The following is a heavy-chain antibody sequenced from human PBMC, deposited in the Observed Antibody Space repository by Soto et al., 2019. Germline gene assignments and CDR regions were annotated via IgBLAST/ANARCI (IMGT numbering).Heavy chain of an antibody. CDR1: GFTFTRNW. Sequence: VQLVESGGGLVQPGGSLRLSCAASGFTFTRNWMPWVRQAPGKGLVWVSRINSDGTTTTYADSVKGRFTISRDNAKKALYLQVNSLGGEDAAGYYCTRGGATGAGIYHFENWGQGTLVTVSS. CDR3: TRGGATGAGIYHFEN. D-gene: IGHD3-10*01. J-gene: IGHJ4*02. CDR2: INSDGTTT. V-gene: IGHV3-74*01.